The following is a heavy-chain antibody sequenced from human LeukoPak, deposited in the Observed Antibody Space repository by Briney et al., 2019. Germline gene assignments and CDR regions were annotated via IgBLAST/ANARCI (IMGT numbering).Heavy chain of an antibody. Sequence: SETLSLTCAVYGGSFSGYYWSWIRQPPGKGLEWIGEINHSGSTNYNPSLKSRVTISVDTSKNQFSLKLSSVTAADTAVYYCARALPSIVATEPTDYWGQGTLVTVSS. CDR1: GGSFSGYY. J-gene: IGHJ4*02. D-gene: IGHD5-12*01. V-gene: IGHV4-34*01. CDR3: ARALPSIVATEPTDY. CDR2: INHSGST.